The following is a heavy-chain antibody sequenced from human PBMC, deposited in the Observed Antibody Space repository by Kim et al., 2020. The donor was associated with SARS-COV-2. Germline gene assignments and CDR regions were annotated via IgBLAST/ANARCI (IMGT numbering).Heavy chain of an antibody. Sequence: GGSLRLSCAASGFTFDDYAMHWVRQAPGKGLEWVSGISWNSGSIGYADSVKGRFTISRDNAKNSLYLQMNSLRAEDTALYYCAKDKGIVAKTYYFDYWG. D-gene: IGHD5-12*01. CDR3: AKDKGIVAKTYYFDY. CDR2: ISWNSGSI. CDR1: GFTFDDYA. V-gene: IGHV3-9*01. J-gene: IGHJ4*01.